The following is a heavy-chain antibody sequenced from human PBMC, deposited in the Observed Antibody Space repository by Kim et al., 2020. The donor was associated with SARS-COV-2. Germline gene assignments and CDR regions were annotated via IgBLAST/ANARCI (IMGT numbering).Heavy chain of an antibody. CDR2: IYYSGST. D-gene: IGHD4-17*01. J-gene: IGHJ4*02. V-gene: IGHV4-31*03. CDR1: GGSISSGGYY. CDR3: ARDHSDGDYFGY. Sequence: SETLSLTCTVSGGSISSGGYYWSWIRQHPGKGLEWIGYIYYSGSTYYNPSLKSRVTISVDTSKNQFSLKLSSVTAADTAVYYCARDHSDGDYFGYWGQGTLVTGSS.